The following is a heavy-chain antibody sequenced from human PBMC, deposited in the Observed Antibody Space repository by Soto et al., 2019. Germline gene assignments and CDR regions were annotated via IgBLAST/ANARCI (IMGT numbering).Heavy chain of an antibody. D-gene: IGHD2-21*01. J-gene: IGHJ1*01. Sequence: PGGSLRLSCAASGFTVSSNYMSWVRQAPGTGLEWVSVIYSGGITYYADSVKGRFTISRDNSKNTLYLQMNSLRAEDTAVYYCASEGDGSLYFFHWGQGTLVTVSS. CDR1: GFTVSSNY. CDR3: ASEGDGSLYFFH. CDR2: IYSGGIT. V-gene: IGHV3-66*01.